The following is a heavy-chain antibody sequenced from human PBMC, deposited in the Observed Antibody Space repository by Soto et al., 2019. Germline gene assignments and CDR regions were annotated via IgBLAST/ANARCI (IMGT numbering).Heavy chain of an antibody. CDR2: ISSSSSYT. Sequence: GGSLRLSCAGSGFIFSAYWMGWVRHAPGKGLEWVSYISSSSSYTNYADSVKGRFTISRDNAKNSLYLQMNSLRAEDTAVYYSAREQRSSTNWGYYYGMDVWGQGTTVTVSS. D-gene: IGHD2-2*01. V-gene: IGHV3-11*05. CDR1: GFIFSAYW. J-gene: IGHJ6*02. CDR3: AREQRSSTNWGYYYGMDV.